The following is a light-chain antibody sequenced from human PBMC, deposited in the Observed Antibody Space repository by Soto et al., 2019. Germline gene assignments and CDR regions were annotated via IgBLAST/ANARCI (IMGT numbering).Light chain of an antibody. V-gene: IGKV1-27*01. CDR2: AAS. Sequence: DIQMTQSPSSLSASVGDRVTITCRASQGISNYLAWYQQKPGKVPKLLIYAASTLQSGVPSRFSGSGSGTDSTLTISSLQPEDVATYYYQKYNSAPRVTFGPGTKVDIK. CDR3: QKYNSAPRVT. J-gene: IGKJ3*01. CDR1: QGISNY.